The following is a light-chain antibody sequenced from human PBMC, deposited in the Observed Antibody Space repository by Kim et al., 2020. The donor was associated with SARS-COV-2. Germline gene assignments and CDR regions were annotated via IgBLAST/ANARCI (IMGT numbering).Light chain of an antibody. Sequence: PGETASITCAGSNGASYTVHWYQQKAGAAPILVMYYDTDRPSGIPERFSGSNSGNTATLTIKTVEAGDEADYYCQVYDTSSDHVVFGGGTKVTVL. J-gene: IGLJ3*02. CDR3: QVYDTSSDHVV. V-gene: IGLV3-21*01. CDR2: YDT. CDR1: NGASYT.